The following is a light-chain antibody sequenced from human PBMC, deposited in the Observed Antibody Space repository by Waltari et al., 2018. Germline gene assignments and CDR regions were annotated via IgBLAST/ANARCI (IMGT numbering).Light chain of an antibody. CDR1: QSISEY. J-gene: IGKJ1*01. CDR3: QQYNSYSGT. CDR2: KAS. Sequence: DIQMTQSPSTLSASVGDRVTITCRASQSISEYLAWYQQKPGKAPKLLMYKASSLESGVPSRFSGSGSGIEFTLTISSLQPDDFATYYCQQYNSYSGTFGRGTTVDVK. V-gene: IGKV1-5*03.